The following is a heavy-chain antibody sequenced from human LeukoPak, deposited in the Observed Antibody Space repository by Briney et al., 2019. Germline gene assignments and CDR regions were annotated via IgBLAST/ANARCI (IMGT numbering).Heavy chain of an antibody. CDR2: IYYSGST. V-gene: IGHV4-59*08. Sequence: PSETLSRTCTVSGGSISSYYWSWIRQPPGKGLEWIGYIYYSGSTNYNPSLKSRVTISVDTSKNQFSLKLSSVTAADTAVYYCASTPYDYGDYYYYYGMDVWGQGTTVTVSS. CDR1: GGSISSYY. D-gene: IGHD4-17*01. CDR3: ASTPYDYGDYYYYYGMDV. J-gene: IGHJ6*02.